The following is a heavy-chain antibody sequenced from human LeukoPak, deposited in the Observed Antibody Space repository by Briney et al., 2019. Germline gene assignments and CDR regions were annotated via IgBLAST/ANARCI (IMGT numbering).Heavy chain of an antibody. J-gene: IGHJ6*03. CDR3: ARGPPFYYYYYMDV. Sequence: SETLSLTCTVSGGSISSYYWSWIRQPPGKGLEWIGYIYYSGSTNYNPSLKSRVTISVDTSKNQFSLKLSSVTAADTAVYYCARGPPFYYYYYMDVWGKGTTVTVSS. CDR2: IYYSGST. V-gene: IGHV4-59*01. CDR1: GGSISSYY.